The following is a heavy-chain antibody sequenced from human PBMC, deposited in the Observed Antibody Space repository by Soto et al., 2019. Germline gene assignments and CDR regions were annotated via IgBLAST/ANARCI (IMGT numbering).Heavy chain of an antibody. J-gene: IGHJ4*02. V-gene: IGHV3-48*03. CDR2: ISTSGTII. D-gene: IGHD2-15*01. CDR3: ARVQWGDGGYDY. Sequence: GGSLRLSCAASGFTFSSFEMNWVRQTPGKGLEWVSYISTSGTIIHYADSVKGRFTISRDNAKNSLYLQMNSLKAEDTAVYYWARVQWGDGGYDYGGQGILVT. CDR1: GFTFSSFE.